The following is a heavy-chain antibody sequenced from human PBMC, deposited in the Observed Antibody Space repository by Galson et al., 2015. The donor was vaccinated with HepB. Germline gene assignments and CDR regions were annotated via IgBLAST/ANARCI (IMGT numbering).Heavy chain of an antibody. CDR2: ISSSSSYI. Sequence: SLRLSCAASGFTFSSYSMNWVRQAPGKGLEWVSSISSSSSYIYYADSVKGRFTISRDNAKNTLYLQMNSLRAEDTAVYYCARDPGTNLWFGESEYGMDVWGQGTTVTVSS. V-gene: IGHV3-21*01. CDR3: ARDPGTNLWFGESEYGMDV. D-gene: IGHD3-10*01. J-gene: IGHJ6*02. CDR1: GFTFSSYS.